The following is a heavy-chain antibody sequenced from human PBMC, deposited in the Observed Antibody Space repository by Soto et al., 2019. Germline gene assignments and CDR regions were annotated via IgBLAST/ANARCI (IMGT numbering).Heavy chain of an antibody. CDR1: GFTFSSYT. Sequence: PGGSLRLSCAASGFTFSSYTMHWVRQAPGKGLEWVAVISFDGTNKYYADSVKGRFTISRDNSKNTLYLQMNSLRAEDTAVCYCAVEFYYGLDVWGQGTTVTVSS. CDR3: AVEFYYGLDV. V-gene: IGHV3-30-3*01. J-gene: IGHJ6*02. CDR2: ISFDGTNK.